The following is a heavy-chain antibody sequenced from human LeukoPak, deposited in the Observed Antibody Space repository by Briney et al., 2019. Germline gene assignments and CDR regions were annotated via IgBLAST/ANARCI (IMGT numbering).Heavy chain of an antibody. D-gene: IGHD3-3*01. CDR3: ARGMEGYAAGDYYYYYGMDV. Sequence: GGSLRLSCAASGFTFSDHYMDWVRQAPGKGLEWVGRTRNKANSYTTEYAASVKGRFTISRDDSKNSLYLQMNSLKTEGTAVYYCARGMEGYAAGDYYYYYGMDVWGQGTTVTVSS. V-gene: IGHV3-72*01. J-gene: IGHJ6*02. CDR2: TRNKANSYTT. CDR1: GFTFSDHY.